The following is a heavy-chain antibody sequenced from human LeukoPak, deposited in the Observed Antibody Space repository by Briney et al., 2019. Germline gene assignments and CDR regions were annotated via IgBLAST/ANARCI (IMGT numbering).Heavy chain of an antibody. CDR2: ISSSGSTI. J-gene: IGHJ6*03. D-gene: IGHD3-10*01. V-gene: IGHV3-48*04. CDR3: ARARFGELLGDKLYYYYMDV. CDR1: GFTFSSYW. Sequence: GGSLRLSCAASGFTFSSYWMHWVRQAPGKGLEWVSYISSSGSTIYYADSVKGRFTISRDNAKNSLYLQMNSLRAEDTAVYYCARARFGELLGDKLYYYYMDVWGKGTTVTVSS.